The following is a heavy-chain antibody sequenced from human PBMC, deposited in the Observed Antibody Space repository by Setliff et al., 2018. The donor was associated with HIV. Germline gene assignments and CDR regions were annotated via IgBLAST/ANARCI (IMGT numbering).Heavy chain of an antibody. J-gene: IGHJ4*02. V-gene: IGHV1-2*02. CDR3: ARGLTTVTAVDY. D-gene: IGHD4-17*01. CDR2: INTNTGDT. CDR1: GYTFTVYC. Sequence: ASVKVSCKASGYTFTVYCVHWVRQAPGQGLEWMGWINTNTGDTNFARKFQGRVTLTRDTSISTAYMGLSSLRSDDTAIYYCARGLTTVTAVDYWGQGTLVTVSS.